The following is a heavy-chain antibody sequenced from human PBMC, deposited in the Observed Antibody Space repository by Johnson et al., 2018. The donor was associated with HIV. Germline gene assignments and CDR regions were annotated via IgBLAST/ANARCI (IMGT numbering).Heavy chain of an antibody. Sequence: QVQLVESGGGVVQPGRSLRLSCAASGFTFSSYALHWVRQAPGKVLDWVAIISYDGSNESYADSVKGRFTSSRDNSKNTLYLQMNSLRAEDTAVYYCAKDSDFKWELSPTGAFDIWGQGTMVTVSS. CDR3: AKDSDFKWELSPTGAFDI. J-gene: IGHJ3*02. D-gene: IGHD1-26*01. CDR2: ISYDGSNE. V-gene: IGHV3-30-3*01. CDR1: GFTFSSYA.